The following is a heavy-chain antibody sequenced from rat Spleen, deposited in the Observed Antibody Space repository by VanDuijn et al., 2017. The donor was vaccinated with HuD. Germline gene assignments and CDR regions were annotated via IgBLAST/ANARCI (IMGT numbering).Heavy chain of an antibody. Sequence: EVQLVESGGGLVQPGRSLKFSCAASGFTFDNYGMAWVRQTPTKGLEWVASISTGGGNTYYPDSVKGRFTISRDNAKSSLYLQMDSLRSGDTATYYCGRQDTSGYSNWFAYWGQGTLVTVSS. V-gene: IGHV5S23*01. CDR1: GFTFDNYG. CDR2: ISTGGGNT. J-gene: IGHJ3*01. CDR3: GRQDTSGYSNWFAY. D-gene: IGHD4-3*01.